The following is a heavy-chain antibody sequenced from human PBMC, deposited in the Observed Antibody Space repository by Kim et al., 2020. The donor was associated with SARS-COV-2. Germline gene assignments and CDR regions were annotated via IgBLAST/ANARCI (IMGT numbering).Heavy chain of an antibody. V-gene: IGHV3-33*01. CDR2: IWYDGSNK. CDR3: ARERGVTHLLGY. CDR1: GFTFSSYG. D-gene: IGHD2-21*02. Sequence: GGSLRLSCAASGFTFSSYGMHWVRQAPGKGLEWVAAIWYDGSNKYYADSVKGRFTISRDNSKNTLYLQMNSLRAEDTAVYYCARERGVTHLLGYWGQGTLVTVSS. J-gene: IGHJ4*02.